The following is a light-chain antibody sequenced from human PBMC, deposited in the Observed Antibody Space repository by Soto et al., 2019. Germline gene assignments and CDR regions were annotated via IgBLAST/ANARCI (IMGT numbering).Light chain of an antibody. Sequence: DIQMTQSPSTLSGSVGDRVTITCRASQGISSYLAWYQQKPGKAPNLLIYDASTLQSGVPSRFSGSGSGTDFTLTISSLQREDFATYYCQQSYYNPTFGQGTKVDI. J-gene: IGKJ1*01. V-gene: IGKV1-39*01. CDR3: QQSYYNPT. CDR1: QGISSY. CDR2: DAS.